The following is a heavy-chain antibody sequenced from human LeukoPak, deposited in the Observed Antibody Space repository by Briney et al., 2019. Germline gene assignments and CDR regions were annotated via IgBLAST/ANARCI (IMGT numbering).Heavy chain of an antibody. V-gene: IGHV3-9*01. J-gene: IGHJ5*02. CDR1: GFTFDDYA. CDR3: AKDTTPNYDILTGYYPLNWFDP. Sequence: PGGSLRLSCAASGFTFDDYAMHWVRQAPGKGLEWVSGISWNSGSIGYADSVRGRFTISRDNAKNSLYLQMNSLRAEDTALYYCAKDTTPNYDILTGYYPLNWFDPWGQGTLVTVSS. CDR2: ISWNSGSI. D-gene: IGHD3-9*01.